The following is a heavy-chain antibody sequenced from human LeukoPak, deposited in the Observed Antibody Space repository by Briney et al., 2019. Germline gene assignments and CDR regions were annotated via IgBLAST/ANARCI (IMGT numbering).Heavy chain of an antibody. V-gene: IGHV4-59*01. D-gene: IGHD3-22*01. CDR3: ARGGYYYPFDY. CDR2: IYYSGST. J-gene: IGHJ4*02. Sequence: SETLSLTCTVSGDSISNYYWSWIRQPPGKRLEWIGYIYYSGSTNYNPSLKSRVTMSVDTSKNQFSLKLSSVTAADTAVYYCARGGYYYPFDYWGQGTLVTVSS. CDR1: GDSISNYY.